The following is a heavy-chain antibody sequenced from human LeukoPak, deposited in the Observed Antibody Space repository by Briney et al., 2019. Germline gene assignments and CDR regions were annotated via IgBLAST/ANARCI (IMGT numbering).Heavy chain of an antibody. D-gene: IGHD3-10*01. V-gene: IGHV3-74*01. CDR3: ARGLYGSVPDY. CDR2: INTDGSGT. Sequence: GGSLRLSCAASGFTFSSYWMHWVRQAPGKGLVWVSRINTDGSGTSYADSVKGRFTISRDNAKNTLYLQMNSLRAEDTAVYYCARGLYGSVPDYWGQGTLVTVSS. J-gene: IGHJ4*02. CDR1: GFTFSSYW.